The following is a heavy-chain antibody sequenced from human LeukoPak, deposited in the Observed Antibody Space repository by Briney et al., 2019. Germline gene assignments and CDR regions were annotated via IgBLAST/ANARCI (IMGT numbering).Heavy chain of an antibody. D-gene: IGHD3-3*01. CDR3: ARVWSGYYVYFDY. J-gene: IGHJ4*02. CDR1: GFTFSSYA. CDR2: ISYDGSNK. V-gene: IGHV3-30-3*01. Sequence: GGSLRLSCAASGFTFSSYAMHWVRQAPGKGLEWVAVISYDGSNKYYADSVKGRFTISRDSSKNTLYLQMNSLRAEDTAVYYCARVWSGYYVYFDYWGQGTLVTVSS.